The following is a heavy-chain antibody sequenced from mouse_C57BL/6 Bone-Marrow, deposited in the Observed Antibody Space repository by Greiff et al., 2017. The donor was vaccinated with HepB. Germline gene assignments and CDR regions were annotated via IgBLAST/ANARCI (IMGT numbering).Heavy chain of an antibody. J-gene: IGHJ2*01. D-gene: IGHD1-1*01. V-gene: IGHV1-50*01. CDR2: IDPSDSYT. CDR3: ARETTGEDY. CDR1: GYTFTSYW. Sequence: QVQLQQPGAELVKPGASVKLSCKASGYTFTSYWMQWVKQRPGQGLEWIGEIDPSDSYTNYNQKFKGKATLTVETSSSTAYMQLSSLTSEDSAVYYCARETTGEDYWGQGTTLTVSS.